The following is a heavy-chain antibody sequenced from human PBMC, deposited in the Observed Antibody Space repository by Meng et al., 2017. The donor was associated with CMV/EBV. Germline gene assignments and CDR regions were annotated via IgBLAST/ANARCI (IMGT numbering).Heavy chain of an antibody. V-gene: IGHV1-2*02. CDR2: INPNSGGT. Sequence: ASVKVSCKASGYTFTGYYMHWVRQAPGQGLEWMGWINPNSGGTNYAQKFQGRVTMTRDTSTSTAYMELSRLRSDDTAVYYCARDILTGYYRDYYYRMDVWGQGTTVTVSS. D-gene: IGHD3-9*01. J-gene: IGHJ6*02. CDR1: GYTFTGYY. CDR3: ARDILTGYYRDYYYRMDV.